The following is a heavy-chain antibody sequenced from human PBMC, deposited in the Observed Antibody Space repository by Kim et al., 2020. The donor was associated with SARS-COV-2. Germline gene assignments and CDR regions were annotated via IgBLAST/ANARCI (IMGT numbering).Heavy chain of an antibody. V-gene: IGHV4-34*01. D-gene: IGHD4-4*01. J-gene: IGHJ4*02. CDR2: INHSGST. CDR1: GGSFSGYY. CDR3: ARAESTLVDY. Sequence: SETLSLTCAVYGGSFSGYYWSWIRQPPGKGLEWIGEINHSGSTNYNPSLKSRVTISVDTPKNQFSLKLSSVTAADTAVYYCARAESTLVDYWGQGTLVTVSS.